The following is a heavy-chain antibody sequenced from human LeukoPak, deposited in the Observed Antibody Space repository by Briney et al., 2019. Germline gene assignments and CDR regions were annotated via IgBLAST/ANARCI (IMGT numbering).Heavy chain of an antibody. Sequence: SVKVSCKASGGTFSSYTISWVRQAPGQGLEWMGRIIPILGIANYAQKFQGRVTITADKSTSTAYMELSSLRSEDTAVYYCARDPPAYGGNSAPDFDYWGQGTLVTVSS. J-gene: IGHJ4*02. CDR1: GGTFSSYT. V-gene: IGHV1-69*04. CDR3: ARDPPAYGGNSAPDFDY. CDR2: IIPILGIA. D-gene: IGHD4-23*01.